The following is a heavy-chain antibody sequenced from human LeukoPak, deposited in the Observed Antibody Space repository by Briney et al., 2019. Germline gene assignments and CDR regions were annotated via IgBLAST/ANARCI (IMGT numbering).Heavy chain of an antibody. CDR2: ISSSSSTV. CDR1: GFTFSSYS. V-gene: IGHV3-48*01. J-gene: IGHJ4*02. CDR3: ARDSRDTAMGVDY. Sequence: PGGSLRLSCAASGFTFSSYSMNWVRQAPGKGLEWVSYISSSSSTVYYADSVKGRFTISRDNAKNSLYLQMNSLRAEDTAVYYCARDSRDTAMGVDYWGQGTLVTVSS. D-gene: IGHD5-18*01.